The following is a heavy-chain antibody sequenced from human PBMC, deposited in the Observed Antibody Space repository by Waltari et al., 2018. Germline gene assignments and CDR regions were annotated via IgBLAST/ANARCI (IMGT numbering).Heavy chain of an antibody. CDR2: IIPIFGTA. Sequence: QVQLVQSGAAVKKPGSSVKVSCKASGGTFSSYAISWVRQAPGQGLEWMGGIIPIFGTANYAQKFQGRVTITADESTSTAYMELSSLRSEDTAVYYCARCIAVAASPGEYYYYYGMDVWGQGTTVTVSS. D-gene: IGHD6-19*01. CDR1: GGTFSSYA. V-gene: IGHV1-69*12. CDR3: ARCIAVAASPGEYYYYYGMDV. J-gene: IGHJ6*02.